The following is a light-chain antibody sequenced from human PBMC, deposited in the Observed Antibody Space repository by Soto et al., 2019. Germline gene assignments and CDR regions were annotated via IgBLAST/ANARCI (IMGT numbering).Light chain of an antibody. CDR1: QSISNY. CDR3: QQSYSTPFT. J-gene: IGKJ3*01. Sequence: DIQMTQSPSSLSTSVGDRVTITCRASQSISNYLNWFQQNAGKAPKLLIYAASSLQSGVPSRFSGGGSGTDFTLTISSLQPEDFATYYCQQSYSTPFTFGPGTKVEIK. V-gene: IGKV1-39*01. CDR2: AAS.